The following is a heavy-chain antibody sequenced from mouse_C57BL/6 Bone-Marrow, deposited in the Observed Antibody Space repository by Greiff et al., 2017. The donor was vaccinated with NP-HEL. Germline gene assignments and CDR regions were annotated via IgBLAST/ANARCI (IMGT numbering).Heavy chain of an antibody. J-gene: IGHJ2*01. CDR1: GYTFTSYW. Sequence: QVQLQQPGAELVKPGASVKMSCKASGYTFTSYWITWVKQRPGQGLEWIGDIYPGSGSTNYNEKFKSKATLTVDTSSSTAYMPLSSLTSEDSAVYDCATRGLSYGSSPYYFDYWGQGTTLTVSS. CDR2: IYPGSGST. D-gene: IGHD1-1*01. CDR3: ATRGLSYGSSPYYFDY. V-gene: IGHV1-55*01.